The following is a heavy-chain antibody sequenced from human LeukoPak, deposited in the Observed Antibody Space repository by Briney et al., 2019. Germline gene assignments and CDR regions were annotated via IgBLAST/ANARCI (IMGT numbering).Heavy chain of an antibody. V-gene: IGHV1-69*05. CDR1: GGTFSSYV. Sequence: ASVKVSCKASGGTFSSYVISWVRQAPGQGLEWMGGIIPIFGTANYAQKFQGRVTITTDESTSTAYMELSSLRSEDTAVYYCARSPRGYCSGGSCPGNYYFDYWGQGTLVTVSS. CDR3: ARSPRGYCSGGSCPGNYYFDY. CDR2: IIPIFGTA. D-gene: IGHD2-15*01. J-gene: IGHJ4*02.